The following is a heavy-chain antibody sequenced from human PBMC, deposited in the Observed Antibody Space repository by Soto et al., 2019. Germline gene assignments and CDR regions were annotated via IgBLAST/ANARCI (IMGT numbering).Heavy chain of an antibody. J-gene: IGHJ6*02. Sequence: QVQLVESGGGLVKPGGSLRLSCAASGFTFSDYYMTWIRQAPGKGLEWVSYISSSGTTIYYADSVKGRFTISRDNAKNSVYLQMNSLRAEDTAVYYCARDLDTAMVRVSYYYNGMDVWGQGTTVTVSS. D-gene: IGHD5-18*01. CDR2: ISSSGTTI. V-gene: IGHV3-11*01. CDR1: GFTFSDYY. CDR3: ARDLDTAMVRVSYYYNGMDV.